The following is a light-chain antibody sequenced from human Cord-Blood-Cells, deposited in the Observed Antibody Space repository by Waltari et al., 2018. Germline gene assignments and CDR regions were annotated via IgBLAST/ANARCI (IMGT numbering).Light chain of an antibody. CDR2: DVS. J-gene: IGLJ2*01. Sequence: QSALPPPRSLSWSPGPSVTPSCTRNSRYVGGYNSLSWYQQHPGKAPKLIIYDVSKRPSGVPDRFSGSKSGNTASLTISGLQAEDEADYYCCSYAGSYTLVFGGGTKLTVL. V-gene: IGLV2-11*01. CDR3: CSYAGSYTLV. CDR1: SRYVGGYNS.